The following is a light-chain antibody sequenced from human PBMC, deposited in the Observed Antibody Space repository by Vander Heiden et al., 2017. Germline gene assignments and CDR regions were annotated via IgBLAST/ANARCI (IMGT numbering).Light chain of an antibody. V-gene: IGLV3-21*02. CDR3: QVWDNSSDQVV. J-gene: IGLJ2*01. CDR1: DIGSKS. CDR2: DDG. Sequence: SYVLTQPPSMAVAPAQTARITCGGYDIGSKSVHWYRQKAGQAPALVIYDDGDRPSGIPERFSVSNSGNTATLTISRVEAGDEADYFCQVWDNSSDQVVFGGGTRLTVL.